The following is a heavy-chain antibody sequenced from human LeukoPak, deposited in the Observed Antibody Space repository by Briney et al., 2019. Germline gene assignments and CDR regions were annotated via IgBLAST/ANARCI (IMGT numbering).Heavy chain of an antibody. CDR1: GFTFSSYS. Sequence: PGGSLRLSCAASGFTFSSYSMNWVRQAPGKGLEWVSYISSSSSTIYYADSVRGRFTISRDNAKNSLYLQMNSLSAEDTAVYYCARATGTDSEDYWGQGTLVTVSS. D-gene: IGHD2-8*02. CDR3: ARATGTDSEDY. V-gene: IGHV3-48*01. J-gene: IGHJ4*02. CDR2: ISSSSSTI.